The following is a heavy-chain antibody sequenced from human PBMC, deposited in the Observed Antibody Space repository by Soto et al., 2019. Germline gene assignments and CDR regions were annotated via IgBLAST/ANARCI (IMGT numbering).Heavy chain of an antibody. J-gene: IGHJ6*02. V-gene: IGHV1-69*01. CDR1: GGTFSSYA. Sequence: QVQLVQSGAEVKKPGSSVKVSCKSYGGTFSSYAISWVRQAPGQGLEWMGGIIPIFGTANYAQKFQGRVTITADESTITDYMELSSLRSEDTAVYYCARACSGGSCYQYYYVMDVWVQWPTVTVSS. D-gene: IGHD2-15*01. CDR3: ARACSGGSCYQYYYVMDV. CDR2: IIPIFGTA.